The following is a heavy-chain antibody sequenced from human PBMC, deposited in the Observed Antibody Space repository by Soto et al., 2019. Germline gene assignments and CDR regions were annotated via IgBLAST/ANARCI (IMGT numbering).Heavy chain of an antibody. CDR1: GFSFSTHA. Sequence: QVQLVESGGGVVQPGRSLRLSCAATGFSFSTHAMYWDRQAPGKGLEWVAVISFDGGIKYYADAVKGRFTISRDNSKNTVFLQTNSLRPEDTAVYCCVIDHGWTTGPGPGYFDSWGQGALVSVSS. D-gene: IGHD6-19*01. CDR2: ISFDGGIK. CDR3: VIDHGWTTGPGPGYFDS. J-gene: IGHJ4*02. V-gene: IGHV3-30*03.